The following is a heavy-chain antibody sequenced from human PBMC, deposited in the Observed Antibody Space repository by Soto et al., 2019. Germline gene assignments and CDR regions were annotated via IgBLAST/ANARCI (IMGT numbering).Heavy chain of an antibody. Sequence: PGGSLRLSCATSGFTFNDYYMSWIRQAPGKGLEWVSYISVTATYKDYADSVKGRFTISRDNAKNSLYLQMNSLRAEDTAVYYSATMAKIKVAENYFDPWGQGTMVTVSS. V-gene: IGHV3-11*06. J-gene: IGHJ5*02. CDR1: GFTFNDYY. D-gene: IGHD1-7*01. CDR2: ISVTATYK. CDR3: ATMAKIKVAENYFDP.